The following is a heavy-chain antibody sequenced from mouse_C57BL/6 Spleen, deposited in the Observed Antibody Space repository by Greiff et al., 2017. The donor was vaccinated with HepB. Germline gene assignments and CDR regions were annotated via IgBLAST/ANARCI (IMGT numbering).Heavy chain of an antibody. J-gene: IGHJ1*03. D-gene: IGHD1-1*01. CDR1: GFTFTDYY. CDR2: IRNKANGYTT. V-gene: IGHV7-3*01. Sequence: EVHLVESGGGLVQPGGSLSLSCAASGFTFTDYYMSWVRQPPGKALEWLGFIRNKANGYTTEYSVSVKGRFTISRGNSQSILYLQMHALRAEDSATYYCAHYYGSSYERYWYVDVWGTGTTVTVSS. CDR3: AHYYGSSYERYWYVDV.